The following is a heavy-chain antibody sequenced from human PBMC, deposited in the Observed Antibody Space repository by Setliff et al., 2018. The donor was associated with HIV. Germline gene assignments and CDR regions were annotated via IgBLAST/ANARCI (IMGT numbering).Heavy chain of an antibody. D-gene: IGHD1-26*01. V-gene: IGHV3-20*01. CDR1: GFTFDDYG. J-gene: IGHJ5*02. Sequence: PGGSLRLSCAASGFTFDDYGMSWVRQAPGKGLEWVSGINWNGGSTGYADSVKGRFTISRDNAKNSLYLQMNSLRAEDAALYHCARGNSGSLSSHWFDPWGQGTLVT. CDR3: ARGNSGSLSSHWFDP. CDR2: INWNGGST.